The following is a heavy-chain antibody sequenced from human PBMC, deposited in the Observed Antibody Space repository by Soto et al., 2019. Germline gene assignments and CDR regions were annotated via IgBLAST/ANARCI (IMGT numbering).Heavy chain of an antibody. CDR1: GFTFSSYW. V-gene: IGHV3-74*01. CDR2: INSDGSST. Sequence: GGSLRLSCAASGFTFSSYWMHWVRQAPGKGLVWVSRINSDGSSTSYADSVKGRFTISRDNAKNTLYLQMNSLRAEDTAVYYCARGRPAEGFDYWGQGTLVTVSS. J-gene: IGHJ4*02. CDR3: ARGRPAEGFDY.